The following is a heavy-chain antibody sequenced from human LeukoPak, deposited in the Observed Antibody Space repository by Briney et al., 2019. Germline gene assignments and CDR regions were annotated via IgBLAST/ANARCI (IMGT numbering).Heavy chain of an antibody. D-gene: IGHD6-19*01. Sequence: GGSLRLSCAASEFTFSTYSMTWVRQAPGKGLEWVSVISDSGSLTYYADSVKGRFTISRDNSKNTLFLQMNSLRAEDTAVYYCAKDARRTSGWYFFDYWGQGALVTVSS. V-gene: IGHV3-23*01. CDR1: EFTFSTYS. CDR3: AKDARRTSGWYFFDY. J-gene: IGHJ4*02. CDR2: ISDSGSLT.